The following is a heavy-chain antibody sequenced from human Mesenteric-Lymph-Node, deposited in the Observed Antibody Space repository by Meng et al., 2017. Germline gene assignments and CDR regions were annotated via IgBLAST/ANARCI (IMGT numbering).Heavy chain of an antibody. V-gene: IGHV1-18*01. J-gene: IGHJ4*02. CDR2: ISAYNGNT. D-gene: IGHD6-13*01. CDR3: ARAGYSSSREFDY. CDR1: GYTFTSYG. Sequence: QVQRVQAGEEVKKPGASGKGACKASGYTFTSYGISWVRQAPGQGLEWMGWISAYNGNTNYAQKLQGRVTMTTDTSTGTAYMELRSLRSDDTAVYFCARAGYSSSREFDYWGQGTLVTVSS.